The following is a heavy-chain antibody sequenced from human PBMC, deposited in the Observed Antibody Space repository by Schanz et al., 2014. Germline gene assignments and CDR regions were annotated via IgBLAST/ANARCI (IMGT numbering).Heavy chain of an antibody. V-gene: IGHV3-30*03. CDR3: ARFLARYQYYGVDV. Sequence: QVQLVESGGGVVQPGRSRRLSCEASGFTFSSYGMHWVRQAPGKGLEWVAVISYDGNNEDYADSVKGRFSISRDNGETSVYLQINSLRVEDTAVYYCARFLARYQYYGVDVWGQGTTVIVSS. D-gene: IGHD3-3*01. J-gene: IGHJ6*02. CDR1: GFTFSSYG. CDR2: ISYDGNNE.